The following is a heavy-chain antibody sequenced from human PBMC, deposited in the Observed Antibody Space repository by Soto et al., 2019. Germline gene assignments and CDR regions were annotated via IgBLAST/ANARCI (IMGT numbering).Heavy chain of an antibody. CDR3: VRQGIDYLHGLVDV. J-gene: IGHJ6*02. V-gene: IGHV4-59*08. CDR2: VYYTGDT. CDR1: SGPDRSHN. D-gene: IGHD4-17*01. Sequence: QVQLQQSGPRLVKPSETLSLTCTVSSGPDRSHNWGWIRQPPGRGLEWIGYVYYTGDTAYNPSLSRRVSISADTSTNDISLTLSSVTAADTAVYYCVRQGIDYLHGLVDVWGQGTTVSVSS.